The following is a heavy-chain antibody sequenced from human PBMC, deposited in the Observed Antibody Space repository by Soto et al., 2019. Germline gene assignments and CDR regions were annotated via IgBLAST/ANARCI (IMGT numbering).Heavy chain of an antibody. Sequence: SETLSLTCTVSGGSISSGDYYWSWIRQPPGKGLEWIGYIYYSGSTYYNPSLKSRVTISVDTSKNQFSLKLSSVTAADTAVYYCARANDASTNWGSQFVDYWGQGTLVTVSS. J-gene: IGHJ4*02. V-gene: IGHV4-30-4*01. D-gene: IGHD7-27*01. CDR1: GGSISSGDYY. CDR3: ARANDASTNWGSQFVDY. CDR2: IYYSGST.